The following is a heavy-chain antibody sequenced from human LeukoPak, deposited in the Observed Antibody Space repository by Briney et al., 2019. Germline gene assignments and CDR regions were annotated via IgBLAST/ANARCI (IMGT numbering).Heavy chain of an antibody. CDR1: GFTFSSYA. J-gene: IGHJ4*02. CDR3: AKARDYGDYGY. Sequence: GGSLRLSCAASGFTFSSYAMSWVRQAPGKGLEWVSAISGSGGNTYYADSVKGRFTISRDNSKNTLYLQMNSLRAKDTAVYYCAKARDYGDYGYWGQGTLVTVSS. V-gene: IGHV3-23*01. CDR2: ISGSGGNT. D-gene: IGHD4-17*01.